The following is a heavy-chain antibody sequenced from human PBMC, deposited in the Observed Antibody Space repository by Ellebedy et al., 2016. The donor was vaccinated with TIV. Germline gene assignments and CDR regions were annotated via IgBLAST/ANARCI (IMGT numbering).Heavy chain of an antibody. CDR2: FVVGSGNA. CDR3: AKGGGPDAFDI. V-gene: IGHV1-58*01. CDR1: EFNFSKSA. D-gene: IGHD3-16*01. Sequence: AASVKVSCKASEFNFSKSAVQWVRQARGQRLEWIGWFVVGSGNANYAQKFQERVTITRDLSTNTAYMELSSLRSEDTAVYYCAKGGGPDAFDIWGQGTLVSVSS. J-gene: IGHJ3*02.